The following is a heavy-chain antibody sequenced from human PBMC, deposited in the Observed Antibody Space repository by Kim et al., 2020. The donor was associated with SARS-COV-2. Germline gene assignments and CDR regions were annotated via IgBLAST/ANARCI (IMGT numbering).Heavy chain of an antibody. J-gene: IGHJ4*02. V-gene: IGHV1-2*02. D-gene: IGHD3-16*01. CDR3: ARGGGEGNDY. CDR2: GT. Sequence: GTNYAQKFQGRVTMTRDTSISTAYMELSRLRSDDTAVYYCARGGGEGNDYWGQGTLVTVSS.